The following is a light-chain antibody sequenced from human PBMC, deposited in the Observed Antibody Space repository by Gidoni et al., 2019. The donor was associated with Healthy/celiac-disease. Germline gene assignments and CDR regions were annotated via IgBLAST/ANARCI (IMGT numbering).Light chain of an antibody. J-gene: IGKJ5*01. V-gene: IGKV3-11*01. CDR1: QSVSSC. Sequence: ELVLSQSPATLSLSPGERATLSCRASQSVSSCLAWYQQKPGQAPSLLIYDASNRTTSSPARCSGRGSGTDFTLTISSLEPEDFAVEYCQQRSDWPPVTFGQXTRLEIK. CDR3: QQRSDWPPVT. CDR2: DAS.